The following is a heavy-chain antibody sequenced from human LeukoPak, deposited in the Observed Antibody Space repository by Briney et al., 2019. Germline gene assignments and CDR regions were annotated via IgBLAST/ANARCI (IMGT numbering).Heavy chain of an antibody. CDR2: INQHGSEK. D-gene: IGHD3-10*01. CDR3: ARDPPSPYYYGSGSSGGYFDY. CDR1: GDTFGRYW. J-gene: IGHJ4*02. Sequence: GGSLRLSCAASGDTFGRYWMSWVRQAPGKGLEWVANINQHGSEKYYGDSVKGRFTISRDNAKNSLYLQMNSLRAEDTAVYYCARDPPSPYYYGSGSSGGYFDYWGQGTLVTVSS. V-gene: IGHV3-7*03.